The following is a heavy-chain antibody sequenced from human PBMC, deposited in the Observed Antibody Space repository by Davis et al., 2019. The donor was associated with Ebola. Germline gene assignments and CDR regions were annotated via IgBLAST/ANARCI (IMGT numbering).Heavy chain of an antibody. Sequence: GESLKISCTASGFTLNSYAMNWVRQAPGKGLEWVSDISGSGGSTYYADSVKGRFTISRDNSKNTLYLQMNSLRAEDTAVYYCASEAVYAISPYFDYWGQGTLVTVSS. CDR1: GFTLNSYA. V-gene: IGHV3-23*01. J-gene: IGHJ4*02. CDR3: ASEAVYAISPYFDY. D-gene: IGHD2-8*01. CDR2: ISGSGGST.